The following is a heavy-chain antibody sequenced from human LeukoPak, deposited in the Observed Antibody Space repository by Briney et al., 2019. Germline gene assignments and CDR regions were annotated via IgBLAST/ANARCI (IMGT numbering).Heavy chain of an antibody. CDR3: ARGLYCSSTSCYTGNWFDP. Sequence: SETLSLTCAVSGYSISSGYYWSWIRQPPGKGLEWIGEINHSGSTNYNPSLKSRVTISVDTSKNQFSLKLSSVTAADTAVYYCARGLYCSSTSCYTGNWFDPWGQGTLVTVSS. J-gene: IGHJ5*02. V-gene: IGHV4-34*01. CDR1: GYSISSGYY. D-gene: IGHD2-2*02. CDR2: INHSGST.